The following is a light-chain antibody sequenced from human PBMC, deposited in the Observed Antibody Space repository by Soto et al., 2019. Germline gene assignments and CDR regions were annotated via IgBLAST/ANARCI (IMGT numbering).Light chain of an antibody. CDR1: SSDVGGYNF. J-gene: IGLJ1*01. CDR2: DVS. CDR3: CSYAGSYTYV. V-gene: IGLV2-11*01. Sequence: QSVLTQPRSVSGSPGQSVTISCTGTSSDVGGYNFVSWYQQHPGKAPKLMIYDVSKRPSGVPDRSSGSKSDNTASLTISGLQAEDEADYYCCSYAGSYTYVFGTGTKVTVL.